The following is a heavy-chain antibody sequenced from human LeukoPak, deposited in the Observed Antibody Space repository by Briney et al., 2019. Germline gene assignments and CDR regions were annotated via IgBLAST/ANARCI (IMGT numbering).Heavy chain of an antibody. Sequence: GESLKISCKGSGYSFTTYWIGWVRQMPGKGLEWMGIINPADSDTKYGPSFQGQVIISADKSISTAYLQWSSLTASDTAMYYCARLGTSATYFDLWGQGTLVTVSS. CDR1: GYSFTTYW. CDR3: ARLGTSATYFDL. V-gene: IGHV5-51*01. J-gene: IGHJ4*02. CDR2: INPADSDT. D-gene: IGHD2-15*01.